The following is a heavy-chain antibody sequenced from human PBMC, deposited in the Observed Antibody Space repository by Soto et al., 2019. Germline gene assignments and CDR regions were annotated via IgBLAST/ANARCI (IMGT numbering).Heavy chain of an antibody. J-gene: IGHJ4*02. D-gene: IGHD3-22*01. V-gene: IGHV3-72*01. CDR2: TRDKANSYTT. Sequence: EVQLVESGGGLVQPGGSLRLSCAASGFTVSAHRMDWVRQAPGKGLEWVARTRDKANSYTTEYAASVKGRFTISRYDLKNSVYLQMNSLKTEDTAVYYCSRWETSGCVAYWGQGTLVTVSS. CDR3: SRWETSGCVAY. CDR1: GFTVSAHR.